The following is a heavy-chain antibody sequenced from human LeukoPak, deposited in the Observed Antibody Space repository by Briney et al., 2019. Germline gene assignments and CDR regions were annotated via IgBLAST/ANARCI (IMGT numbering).Heavy chain of an antibody. CDR3: ARDLTMVRGVTTPLTFDY. D-gene: IGHD3-10*01. V-gene: IGHV1-2*03. CDR2: INPNSGGT. Sequence: LGASVKVSCKASGYTFTSYYMHWVRQAPGQGLEWMGWINPNSGGTNYAQKFQGRVTMTRDTSISTAYMELSRLRSDDTAVYYCARDLTMVRGVTTPLTFDYWGQGTLVTVSS. J-gene: IGHJ4*02. CDR1: GYTFTSYY.